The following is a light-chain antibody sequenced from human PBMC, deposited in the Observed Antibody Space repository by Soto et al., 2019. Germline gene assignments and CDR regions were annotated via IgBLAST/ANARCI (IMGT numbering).Light chain of an antibody. J-gene: IGKJ2*01. V-gene: IGKV3-20*01. Sequence: EFVLTQSPGTLSLSPGERATLSCRASQSVGNSYLAWYQQKPGQAPRLLIYGASTRATGIPDRISGRGSGTDFTLTISRLEPEDFAVYYCQQYGSSPNTFGQGTKVDIK. CDR3: QQYGSSPNT. CDR2: GAS. CDR1: QSVGNSY.